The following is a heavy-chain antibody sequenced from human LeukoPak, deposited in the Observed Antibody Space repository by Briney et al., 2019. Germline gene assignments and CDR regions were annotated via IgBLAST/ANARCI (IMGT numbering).Heavy chain of an antibody. V-gene: IGHV3-7*05. D-gene: IGHD6-6*01. CDR1: GFTYRNYW. CDR3: ARDSPLPSIAAHFDY. J-gene: IGHJ4*02. Sequence: PGGSLRLSCAASGFTYRNYWMSWVRQAPGKGLEWVANIKHDGSEKYYVDSVKGRFTISRDNAKNSLCLQMNSLRAEDTAVHYCARDSPLPSIAAHFDYWGQGTLVTVSS. CDR2: IKHDGSEK.